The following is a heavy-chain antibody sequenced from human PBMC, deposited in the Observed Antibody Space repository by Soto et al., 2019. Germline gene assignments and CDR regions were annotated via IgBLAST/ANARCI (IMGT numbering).Heavy chain of an antibody. D-gene: IGHD3-10*01. CDR3: ATAGHVTLVRGVAMLGYHYYYYGMDV. CDR1: GYTLTELS. Sequence: QVQLVQSGAEVKKPGAAVKVSCKVSGYTLTELSMHWLRQAPGKGLEWMGGFDPEDGETIYAQKFQGRVTMTEDTATETAYMELSSLRSEATAVYYFATAGHVTLVRGVAMLGYHYYYYGMDVWGQGTTVTVYS. J-gene: IGHJ6*02. V-gene: IGHV1-24*01. CDR2: FDPEDGET.